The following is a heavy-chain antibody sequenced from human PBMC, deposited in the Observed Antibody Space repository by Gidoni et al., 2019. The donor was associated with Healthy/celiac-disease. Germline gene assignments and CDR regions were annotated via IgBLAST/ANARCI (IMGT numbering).Heavy chain of an antibody. CDR3: ARGYSSGTLGY. CDR1: CGYISSSSYY. J-gene: IGHJ4*02. V-gene: IGHV4-39*01. D-gene: IGHD6-19*01. CDR2: IYYSGST. Sequence: QLQLQESGPGLVKPSATLSLTCTVSCGYISSSSYYWGWIRQPPGKGLEWIGSIYYSGSTYYNPSLKSRVTISVDTSKNKFSLKLSSVTAADTAVYYCARGYSSGTLGYWGQGTLVTVSS.